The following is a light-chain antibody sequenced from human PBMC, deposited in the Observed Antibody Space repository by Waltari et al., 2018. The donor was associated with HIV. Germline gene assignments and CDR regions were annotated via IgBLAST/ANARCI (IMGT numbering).Light chain of an antibody. CDR3: QQYYTVRPT. CDR1: RTVLSNSDNRNY. CDR2: WAS. J-gene: IGKJ4*01. V-gene: IGKV4-1*01. Sequence: DIVMTQSPDSLAVSLGERATFHCRSSRTVLSNSDNRNYLAWYQRKNGQSPNVLIYWASTRQSGVPDRFSASGSGTNFSLTISSLQAADVAVYYCQQYYTVRPTFGGGTKVEIK.